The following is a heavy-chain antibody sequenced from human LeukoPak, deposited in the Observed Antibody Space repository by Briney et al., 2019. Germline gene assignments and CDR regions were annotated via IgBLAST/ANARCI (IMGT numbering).Heavy chain of an antibody. CDR2: IIPIFGST. D-gene: IGHD1-26*01. CDR1: GDIFNSYS. J-gene: IGHJ6*03. V-gene: IGHV1-69*05. Sequence: SVQVSCNASGDIFNSYSVSWVRQAPGQGLEWMGGIIPIFGSTNYAQKFQGRVTITTDQSTRTAYMELNSLSSDDTAVYYCARVGRSRGSLPNSYYYMDVWGKGTTVTVSS. CDR3: ARVGRSRGSLPNSYYYMDV.